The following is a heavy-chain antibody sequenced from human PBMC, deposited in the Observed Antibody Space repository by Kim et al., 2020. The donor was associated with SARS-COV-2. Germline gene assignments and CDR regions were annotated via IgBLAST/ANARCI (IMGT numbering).Heavy chain of an antibody. CDR3: ARVIAARLISLGY. CDR1: GYTFTGYY. CDR2: INPNSGGT. V-gene: IGHV1-2*06. J-gene: IGHJ4*02. Sequence: ASVKVSCKASGYTFTGYYMHWVRQAPGQGLEWMGRINPNSGGTNYAQKFQGRVTMTRDTSISTAYMELSRLRSDDTAVYYCARVIAARLISLGYWGQGTLVTVSS. D-gene: IGHD6-6*01.